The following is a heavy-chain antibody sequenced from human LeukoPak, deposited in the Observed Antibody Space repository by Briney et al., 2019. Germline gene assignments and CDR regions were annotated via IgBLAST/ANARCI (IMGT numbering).Heavy chain of an antibody. D-gene: IGHD6-13*01. J-gene: IGHJ4*02. V-gene: IGHV3-74*01. Sequence: GGSLRLSCAASGFTFSSYWMHWVRQAPGKGLVWVSRINSDGSNTSYADSVKGRFTFSRDNAKNTLYLQMNSLRAEDTAVYYCARDRGSSSWYGPNYWGQGTLVTVSS. CDR1: GFTFSSYW. CDR3: ARDRGSSSWYGPNY. CDR2: INSDGSNT.